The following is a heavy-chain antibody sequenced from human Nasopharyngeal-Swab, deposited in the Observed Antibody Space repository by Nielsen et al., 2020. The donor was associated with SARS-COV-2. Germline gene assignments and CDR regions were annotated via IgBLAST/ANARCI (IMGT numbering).Heavy chain of an antibody. V-gene: IGHV1-69*01. Sequence: WGRQAPGQGLEWMGGIIPIFGTANYAQKFQGRVTITADESTSTAYMELSSLRSEDTAVYYCALITMVRGVTAGQLDPWGQGTLVTVSS. D-gene: IGHD3-10*01. J-gene: IGHJ5*02. CDR3: ALITMVRGVTAGQLDP. CDR2: IIPIFGTA.